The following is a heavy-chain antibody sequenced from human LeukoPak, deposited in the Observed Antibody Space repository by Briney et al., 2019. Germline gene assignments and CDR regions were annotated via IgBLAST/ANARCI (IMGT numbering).Heavy chain of an antibody. CDR1: GYTFTNYG. CDR2: ISVYNGKT. J-gene: IGHJ5*02. V-gene: IGHV1-18*01. Sequence: ASVTVSCKASGYTFTNYGISWVGQAPGQGREWMGWISVYNGKTNYAQKLQGRVTMTTDTSTSTAYMELRSLRSDDTAVYYCARDPMKSVPTNWFNPWGQGTLVTVSS. CDR3: ARDPMKSVPTNWFNP. D-gene: IGHD4-17*01.